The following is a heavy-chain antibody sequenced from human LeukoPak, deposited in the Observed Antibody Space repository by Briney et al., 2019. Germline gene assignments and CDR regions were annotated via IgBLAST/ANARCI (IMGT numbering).Heavy chain of an antibody. CDR2: ISSDGSTI. Sequence: GGSLSLARAPSGFSLSDYYINWLRQAPGRGGEWISYISSDGSTIYSADSVKGRFTISRDNAKHPLYLQMNSLRAEDTAVYYCARDSRGAFDIWGQGTMVTVSS. CDR1: GFSLSDYY. J-gene: IGHJ3*02. V-gene: IGHV3-11*01. D-gene: IGHD3-10*01. CDR3: ARDSRGAFDI.